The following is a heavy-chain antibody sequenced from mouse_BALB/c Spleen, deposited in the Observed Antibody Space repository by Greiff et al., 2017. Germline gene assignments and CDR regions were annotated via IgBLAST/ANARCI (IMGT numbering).Heavy chain of an antibody. D-gene: IGHD1-1*01. J-gene: IGHJ2*01. CDR1: GYSITSGYY. Sequence: ESGPGLVKPSQSLSFTCSVTGYSITSGYYWNWIRQFPGNKLEWMGYISYDGSNNYNPSLKNRISITRDTSKNQFFLKLNSVTTEDTATYYCARDIYYYGSSYFDYWGQGTTLTVSS. CDR3: ARDIYYYGSSYFDY. V-gene: IGHV3-6*02. CDR2: ISYDGSN.